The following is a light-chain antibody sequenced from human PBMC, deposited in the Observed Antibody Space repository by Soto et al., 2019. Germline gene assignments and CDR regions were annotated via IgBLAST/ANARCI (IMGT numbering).Light chain of an antibody. CDR3: QQCGTSSTYT. V-gene: IGKV3-20*01. J-gene: IGKJ2*01. CDR1: QTVSSSY. Sequence: EIVLTQSPGTLSLSPGDRATLSCRASQTVSSSYLAWYQQKPGQAPRLLIYGASSRATGIPDRFSGSGSGTDFTLTISRLEPEDFAVYYCQQCGTSSTYTFGQGTKLEIK. CDR2: GAS.